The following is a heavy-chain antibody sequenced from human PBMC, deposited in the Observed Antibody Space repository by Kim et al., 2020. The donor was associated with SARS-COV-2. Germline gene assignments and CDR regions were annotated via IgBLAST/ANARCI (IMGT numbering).Heavy chain of an antibody. J-gene: IGHJ4*02. D-gene: IGHD1-1*01. V-gene: IGHV1-18*01. CDR3: ARASTGTTDY. CDR2: NT. Sequence: NTNYAQKLQGRVTMTTDTSTSTAYMELRSLRSDDTAVYYCARASTGTTDYWGQGTLVTVSS.